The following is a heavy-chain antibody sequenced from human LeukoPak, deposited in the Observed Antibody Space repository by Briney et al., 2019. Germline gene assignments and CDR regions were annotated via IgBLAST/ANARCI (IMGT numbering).Heavy chain of an antibody. D-gene: IGHD2-8*01. CDR2: ISGSGGST. Sequence: GGSLRLSCAASGFTFSSYAMSWVRQAPGKGLEWVSAISGSGGSTYYADSVKGRFTISRDNAKNSLYLQMNSLRAEDTAVYYCARDLTNDAFDMWGQGTMVTVSS. J-gene: IGHJ3*02. V-gene: IGHV3-23*01. CDR1: GFTFSSYA. CDR3: ARDLTNDAFDM.